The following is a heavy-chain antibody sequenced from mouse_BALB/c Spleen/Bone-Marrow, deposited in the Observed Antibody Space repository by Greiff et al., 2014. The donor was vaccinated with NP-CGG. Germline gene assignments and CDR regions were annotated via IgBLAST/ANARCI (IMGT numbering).Heavy chain of an antibody. D-gene: IGHD1-1*01. J-gene: IGHJ2*01. V-gene: IGHV5-17*02. CDR3: ARSGSSSGYFDY. CDR2: ISRCSSTI. Sequence: VQLKESGGGLVQPGGSRKLSWAASGLTLRSFAIHWVRQAPEKGLEWVAYISRCSSTIYYADPVMGRFTISRDNPKNTLFLQMTSLRSEDTAMYYCARSGSSSGYFDYWGQGTTLTVSS. CDR1: GLTLRSFA.